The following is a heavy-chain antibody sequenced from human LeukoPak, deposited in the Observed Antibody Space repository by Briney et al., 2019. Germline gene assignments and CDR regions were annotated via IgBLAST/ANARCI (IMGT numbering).Heavy chain of an antibody. CDR2: ISSSGSTI. CDR1: GFTFSSYE. CDR3: ARDLESDILTGYFSY. V-gene: IGHV3-48*03. J-gene: IGHJ4*02. Sequence: GGSLRLSCAASGFTFSSYEMNWVRQAPGKGLEWVSYISSSGSTIYYADSVKGRFTISRDNAKNSLYLQMNSLRAEDTAVYYCARDLESDILTGYFSYWGQGTLVTVSS. D-gene: IGHD3-9*01.